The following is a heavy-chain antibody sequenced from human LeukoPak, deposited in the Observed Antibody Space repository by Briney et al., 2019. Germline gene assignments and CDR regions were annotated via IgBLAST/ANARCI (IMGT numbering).Heavy chain of an antibody. CDR1: RFTFRRYS. J-gene: IGHJ4*02. CDR3: VRISTLIAGGY. D-gene: IGHD2-21*01. CDR2: INQAGSEK. Sequence: PGGSLRLSCAASRFTFRRYSMTWVRQAPGKGLEWVANINQAGSEKNYVDSVKGRFTISRDNAKNSLNLQMNSLRAEDTAIYYCVRISTLIAGGYWGQGTLVTVSS. V-gene: IGHV3-7*01.